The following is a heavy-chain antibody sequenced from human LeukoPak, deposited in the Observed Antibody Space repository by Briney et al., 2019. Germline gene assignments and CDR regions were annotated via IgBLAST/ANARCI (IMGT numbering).Heavy chain of an antibody. Sequence: ASVKVSCKASGYTFTGYYMHWVLQAPGQGLEWMGRINPNSGGTNYAQKFQGRVTMTRDTSISTAYMELSRLRPDDTAVYYCARVRTLSNWFDPWGQGTLVTVSS. V-gene: IGHV1-2*06. J-gene: IGHJ5*02. CDR3: ARVRTLSNWFDP. CDR2: INPNSGGT. CDR1: GYTFTGYY. D-gene: IGHD2-15*01.